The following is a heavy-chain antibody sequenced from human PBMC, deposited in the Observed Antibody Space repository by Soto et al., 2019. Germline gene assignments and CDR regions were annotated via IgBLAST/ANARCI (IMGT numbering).Heavy chain of an antibody. D-gene: IGHD1-1*01. CDR3: ARTNWYSEY. J-gene: IGHJ4*02. CDR1: GLSITNNY. V-gene: IGHV4-59*13. Sequence: QVHVQESGPGLVKASETLSLTCTVSGLSITNNYWSWIRQPPGKGLEWIGYIYYTGNTNYDPSLKSRVTMSVDTSKNQFSLNLASLIAADTAIYYCARTNWYSEYWGQGTLVIVSS. CDR2: IYYTGNT.